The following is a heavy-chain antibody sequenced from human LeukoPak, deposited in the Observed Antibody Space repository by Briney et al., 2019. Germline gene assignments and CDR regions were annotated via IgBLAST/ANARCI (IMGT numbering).Heavy chain of an antibody. Sequence: SVKVSCKASGGTFNNYVISWVRQAPGQGLEWMGRIVPVLEIANYAQNFQDRVTITADKTTTTAYMEVGSLRPEDTAVYYCARDLGEAAGTSSDGMDVWGQGTTVTVSS. CDR3: ARDLGEAAGTSSDGMDV. V-gene: IGHV1-69*04. J-gene: IGHJ6*02. D-gene: IGHD6-13*01. CDR2: IVPVLEIA. CDR1: GGTFNNYV.